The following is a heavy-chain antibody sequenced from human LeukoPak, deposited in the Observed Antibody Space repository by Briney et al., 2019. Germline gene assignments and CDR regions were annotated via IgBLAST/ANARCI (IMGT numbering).Heavy chain of an antibody. J-gene: IGHJ4*02. Sequence: GGSLRLSCAASGFTFSSYGMHWVRQAPGKGLEWVAFIRYDGSNKYYADSVKGRFTISRDNSKNTLDLQMNSLRAEDTAVYYCAKGERAYCSSTTCYAVYWGQGTLVTVSS. D-gene: IGHD2-2*01. CDR3: AKGERAYCSSTTCYAVY. CDR2: IRYDGSNK. V-gene: IGHV3-30*02. CDR1: GFTFSSYG.